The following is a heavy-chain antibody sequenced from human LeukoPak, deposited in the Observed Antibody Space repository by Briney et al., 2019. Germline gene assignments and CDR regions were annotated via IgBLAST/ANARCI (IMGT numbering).Heavy chain of an antibody. CDR1: GFTFSSYS. J-gene: IGHJ4*02. Sequence: GGSLRPSCAASGFTFSSYSMNWVRQAPGKGLEWVSYISSSSSTIYYADSVKGRFTISRDNAKNSLYLQMNSLRAEDTAVYYCARRDDYVWGSYPNYFDYWGQGTLVTVSS. CDR2: ISSSSSTI. CDR3: ARRDDYVWGSYPNYFDY. D-gene: IGHD3-16*02. V-gene: IGHV3-48*01.